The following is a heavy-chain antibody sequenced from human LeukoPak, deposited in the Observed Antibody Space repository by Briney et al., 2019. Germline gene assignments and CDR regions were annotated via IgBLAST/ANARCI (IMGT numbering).Heavy chain of an antibody. D-gene: IGHD3-3*01. CDR3: ARDHSLEYGNWFDP. V-gene: IGHV3-30-3*01. J-gene: IGHJ5*02. CDR1: GFTFSSYA. CDR2: TSYDGSNK. Sequence: GGSLRLSCAASGFTFSSYAMHWVRQPPGKGLEWVAVTSYDGSNKYYADSVKGRFTISRDNSKNTLYLQMYSLRAEDTAVYYCARDHSLEYGNWFDPWGQGILVTVSS.